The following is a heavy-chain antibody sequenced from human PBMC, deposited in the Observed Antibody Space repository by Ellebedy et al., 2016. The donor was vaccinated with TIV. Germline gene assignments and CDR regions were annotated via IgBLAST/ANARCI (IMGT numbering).Heavy chain of an antibody. J-gene: IGHJ5*02. V-gene: IGHV3-23*01. Sequence: PGGSLRLSCTASGFTFSTFAMSWVRQAPGQGLEWVSTITGLSAGDYRYYADSVKGRFTISRDNSKNTLYLQMNSLRAEDTAVNYCAKDPLRLVRPEFDPWGQGTLVTVSS. CDR1: GFTFSTFA. CDR2: ITGLSAGDYR. CDR3: AKDPLRLVRPEFDP. D-gene: IGHD6-19*01.